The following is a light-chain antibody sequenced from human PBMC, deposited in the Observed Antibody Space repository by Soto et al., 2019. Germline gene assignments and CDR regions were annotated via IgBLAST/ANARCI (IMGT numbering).Light chain of an antibody. Sequence: NVLTQSPGTLSLSPWEGATLSFRASQGIGDTLAWYQHKPGQTPRLLIYGASTRATGIPARFSGSGSGTDFTLTISRLEPEDFAVYYCQQYGRSPLTCGGGTKGDI. CDR3: QQYGRSPLT. J-gene: IGKJ4*01. V-gene: IGKV3-20*01. CDR2: GAS. CDR1: QGIGDT.